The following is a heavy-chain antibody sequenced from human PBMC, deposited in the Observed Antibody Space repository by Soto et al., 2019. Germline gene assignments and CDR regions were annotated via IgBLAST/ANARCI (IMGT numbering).Heavy chain of an antibody. D-gene: IGHD3-3*01. Sequence: GGSLRLSCAASGFTFSSYAMSWVRQAPGKGLEWVSAISGSGGSTYYADSVKGRFTISRDNSKNTLYLQMNSLKTEDTAVYYCTTNLSYYDFWSGYHLDFDYWGHGTLVTVSS. CDR3: TTNLSYYDFWSGYHLDFDY. J-gene: IGHJ4*01. CDR2: ISGSGGST. V-gene: IGHV3-23*01. CDR1: GFTFSSYA.